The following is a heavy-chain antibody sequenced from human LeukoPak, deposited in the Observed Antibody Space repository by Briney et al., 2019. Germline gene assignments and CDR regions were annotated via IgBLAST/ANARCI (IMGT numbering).Heavy chain of an antibody. J-gene: IGHJ3*02. Sequence: GGSLRLSCAASGLTFITYSMNWVRQAPGKGLEWVSSISSSGSYIYYADSVKGRFTISRDNAKNSLYLQMNSLRAEDTAVYYCARERWGHDRDAFDIWGQGTMVTVSS. V-gene: IGHV3-21*01. CDR3: ARERWGHDRDAFDI. D-gene: IGHD3-22*01. CDR2: ISSSGSYI. CDR1: GLTFITYS.